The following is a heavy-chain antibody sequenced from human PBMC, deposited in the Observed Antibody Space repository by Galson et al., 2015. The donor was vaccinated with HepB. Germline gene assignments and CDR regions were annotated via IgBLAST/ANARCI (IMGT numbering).Heavy chain of an antibody. CDR1: GLTVSSSY. D-gene: IGHD3-9*01. CDR3: ARDVLRTFDWRDYGMDV. V-gene: IGHV3-66*01. CDR2: IYVGGGT. J-gene: IGHJ6*02. Sequence: SLRLSCAASGLTVSSSYMSWVRQAPGKGLEWVAIIYVGGGTFYADSVKGRFAISRDISKNTVYLQLDGLTAEDTAVYYCARDVLRTFDWRDYGMDVWGQGTTVIVSS.